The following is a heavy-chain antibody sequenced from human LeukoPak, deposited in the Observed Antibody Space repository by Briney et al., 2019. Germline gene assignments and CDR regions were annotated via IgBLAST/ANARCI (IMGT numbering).Heavy chain of an antibody. Sequence: GGSLRLSCVASGFTFRFYWMGWVRQAPGKGLEWVSIIYTGGNTYYADSVRGRFTISRDISKNTLYLQMNSLRAEDTAVYYCARGTVTAPDYWGQGTLVTVSS. CDR2: IYTGGNT. CDR3: ARGTVTAPDY. V-gene: IGHV3-53*01. J-gene: IGHJ4*02. CDR1: GFTFRFYW. D-gene: IGHD4-17*01.